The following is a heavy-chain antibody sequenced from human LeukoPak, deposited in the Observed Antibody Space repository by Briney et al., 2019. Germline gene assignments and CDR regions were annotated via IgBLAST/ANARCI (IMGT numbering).Heavy chain of an antibody. J-gene: IGHJ4*02. Sequence: SETLSLTCAVSGGSISSSNWWSWVRQPPGEGLVWIGEISHIGSTNYNPSLKSRVTISVDKSKNQFSLKLTSVTAADTAVYYCARDPRGPEGWFDYWGQGTLVTVSS. CDR3: ARDPRGPEGWFDY. CDR1: GGSISSSNW. D-gene: IGHD2-15*01. V-gene: IGHV4-4*02. CDR2: ISHIGST.